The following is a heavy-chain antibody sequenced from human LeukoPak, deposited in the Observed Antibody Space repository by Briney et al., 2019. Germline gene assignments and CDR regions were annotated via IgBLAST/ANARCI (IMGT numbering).Heavy chain of an antibody. CDR1: GGSISSSSYY. J-gene: IGHJ3*02. CDR2: IYYSGST. D-gene: IGHD1-1*01. Sequence: SETLSLTCTVSGGSISSSSYYWGWIRQPPGKGLEWIGSIYYSGSTYYNPSLKSRVTISVDTSKNQFSLKLSSVTAADTAVYYCARDLSRGTWSQIAFDIWGQGTMVTVSS. V-gene: IGHV4-39*07. CDR3: ARDLSRGTWSQIAFDI.